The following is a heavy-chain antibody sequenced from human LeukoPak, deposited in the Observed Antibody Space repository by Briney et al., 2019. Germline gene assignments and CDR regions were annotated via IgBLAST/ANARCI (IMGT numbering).Heavy chain of an antibody. D-gene: IGHD3-3*01. CDR2: INPNSGGT. CDR3: ARVSGGSDFWSGYDY. V-gene: IGHV1-2*02. CDR1: GGSFTNCP. J-gene: IGHJ4*02. Sequence: ASVKVSCKASGGSFTNCPFHWVRQAPGQGLEWMGGINPNSGGTNYAQKFQGRVTMTRDTSISTAYMELSRLRSDDTAVYYCARVSGGSDFWSGYDYWGQGTLVTVSS.